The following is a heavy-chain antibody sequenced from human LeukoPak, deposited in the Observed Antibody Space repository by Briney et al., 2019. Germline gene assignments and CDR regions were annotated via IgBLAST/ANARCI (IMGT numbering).Heavy chain of an antibody. CDR2: INTSTGNP. CDR3: ARDAYDRNPPFDY. V-gene: IGHV7-4-1*02. D-gene: IGHD3-22*01. J-gene: IGHJ4*02. Sequence: GASVKVSCKASGYTFTSYAMNWVRQAPGQGLEWMGWINTSTGNPTYAQGFTGRFVFSLDTSVNTAYLQISSLKAEDTAVYYCARDAYDRNPPFDYWGQGTLVTVSS. CDR1: GYTFTSYA.